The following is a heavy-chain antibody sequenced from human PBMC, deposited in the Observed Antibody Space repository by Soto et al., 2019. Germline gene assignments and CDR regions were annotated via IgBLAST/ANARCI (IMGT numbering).Heavy chain of an antibody. CDR1: GYTFTSYA. J-gene: IGHJ4*02. CDR2: INAGNGNT. D-gene: IGHD5-12*01. Sequence: ASVKVSCKASGYTFTSYAMHWVRQAPGQRLEWMGWINAGNGNTKYSQKFQGRVTITRDTSASTAYMELSSLRSEDTAVYYCAREKDTRGYDSPGYFDYWVQGTLVTVSS. V-gene: IGHV1-3*01. CDR3: AREKDTRGYDSPGYFDY.